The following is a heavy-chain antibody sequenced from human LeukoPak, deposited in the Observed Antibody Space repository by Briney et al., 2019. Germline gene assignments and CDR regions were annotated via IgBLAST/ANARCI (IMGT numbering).Heavy chain of an antibody. Sequence: PSETLSLTCTVFGDSISSYSWSWIQQPTGQGLEWHGYIYYSGGTNYNPSLKNRVTISVDTSKNQFSLKLTSVTAADTAVYYCARLLVDSYGYWFDPWGQGTLVTVSS. CDR1: GDSISSYS. J-gene: IGHJ5*02. CDR3: ARLLVDSYGYWFDP. V-gene: IGHV4-59*08. D-gene: IGHD5-18*01. CDR2: IYYSGGT.